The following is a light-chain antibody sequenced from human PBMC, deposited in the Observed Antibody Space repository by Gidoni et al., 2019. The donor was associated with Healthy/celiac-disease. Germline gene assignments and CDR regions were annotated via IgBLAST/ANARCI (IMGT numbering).Light chain of an antibody. J-gene: IGKJ1*01. CDR1: PSVLYSSNNKNY. V-gene: IGKV4-1*01. Sequence: DIVMTQSPDSLAVSLGERATINCKSSPSVLYSSNNKNYLAWYQQKPGQPPKLLIYWASTRESGVPERFSGSGSGTDFTLTISSLQAEDVAVYYCQQYYSTPSWTFGQXTKVEIK. CDR3: QQYYSTPSWT. CDR2: WAS.